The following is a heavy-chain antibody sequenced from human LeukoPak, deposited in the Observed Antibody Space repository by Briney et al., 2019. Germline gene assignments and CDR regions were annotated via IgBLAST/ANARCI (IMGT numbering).Heavy chain of an antibody. J-gene: IGHJ4*02. CDR1: GFTFSSYW. D-gene: IGHD6-13*01. Sequence: GGPLRLSCAASGFTFSSYWMSWVRQAPGKGLEWVANIEQDGSEKYYVDSVKGRFTISRDKAKNSLYLQMNSLRAEDTAVYYCARDSGRVKLYSSSWYYFDYWGQGTLVTVSS. CDR3: ARDSGRVKLYSSSWYYFDY. V-gene: IGHV3-7*01. CDR2: IEQDGSEK.